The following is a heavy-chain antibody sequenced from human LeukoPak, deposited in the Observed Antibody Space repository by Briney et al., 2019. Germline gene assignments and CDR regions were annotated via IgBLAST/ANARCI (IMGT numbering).Heavy chain of an antibody. D-gene: IGHD2-2*01. CDR3: AKYPIPCSTSCWGYFDY. Sequence: GGSLRLSCAASGFTFSSYAMSWVRQAPGKGLEWVSAISGSGGSTYYADSVKGRFTISRDNSKNTLYLQMNSLRAEDTAVYYCAKYPIPCSTSCWGYFDYWGQGTLVTVSS. CDR1: GFTFSSYA. V-gene: IGHV3-23*01. CDR2: ISGSGGST. J-gene: IGHJ4*02.